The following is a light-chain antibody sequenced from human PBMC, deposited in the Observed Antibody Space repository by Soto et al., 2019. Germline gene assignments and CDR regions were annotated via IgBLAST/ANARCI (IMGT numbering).Light chain of an antibody. CDR1: QSVSSY. CDR3: QQRSNSFT. V-gene: IGKV3-11*01. Sequence: EIVLTQSPATLSLSPGERATLSCRASQSVSSYLAWYHQKPGQAPRLLIYDASNRATGIPARFSGSGSGTDFTLTISSLEPEDFAVYYCQQRSNSFTFGPGTKVYIK. CDR2: DAS. J-gene: IGKJ3*01.